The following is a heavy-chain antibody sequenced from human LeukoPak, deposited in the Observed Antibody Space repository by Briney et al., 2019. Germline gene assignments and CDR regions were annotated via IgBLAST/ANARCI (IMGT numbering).Heavy chain of an antibody. D-gene: IGHD4-17*01. CDR3: ATSFGDYGVFDY. J-gene: IGHJ4*02. CDR2: IFTGGST. V-gene: IGHV4-4*07. CDR1: GASISTYY. Sequence: SETLSLTCTVSGASISTYYWSWIRQPAGKGLEWIGRIFTGGSTIQNPALKSRVTMSQDTYRNEFSLLLNSVTAADTAVYYCATSFGDYGVFDYWGQGILVTVSS.